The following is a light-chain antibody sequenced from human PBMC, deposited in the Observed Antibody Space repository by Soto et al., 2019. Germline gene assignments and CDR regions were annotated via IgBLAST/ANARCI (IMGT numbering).Light chain of an antibody. CDR1: QSVSSSY. V-gene: IGKV3-20*01. CDR2: GAY. J-gene: IGKJ1*01. Sequence: SVLTQSPRTLSLSPGEKTTLSCRASQSVSSSYLAWYKHKPGQAPRLLIYGAYSRATGIPDRFSGSGSGTDFTLTVSRLEPEDFAVYYCQQFGSSSWTVGQGTKVEIK. CDR3: QQFGSSSWT.